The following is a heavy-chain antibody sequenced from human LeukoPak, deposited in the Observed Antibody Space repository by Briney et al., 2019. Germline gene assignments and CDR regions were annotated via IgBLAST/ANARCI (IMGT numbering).Heavy chain of an antibody. CDR2: IWYDGSNK. V-gene: IGHV3-33*06. D-gene: IGHD1-14*01. Sequence: GGSLRLSCAASGFTFSSYGMYWVRQAPGKGLEWVALIWYDGSNKYYADSVKGRFTISRDNSKNTLYLQMNSLRAEDTAVYYCAKGTGHYYYYMDVWGKGTTVTVSS. CDR1: GFTFSSYG. CDR3: AKGTGHYYYYMDV. J-gene: IGHJ6*03.